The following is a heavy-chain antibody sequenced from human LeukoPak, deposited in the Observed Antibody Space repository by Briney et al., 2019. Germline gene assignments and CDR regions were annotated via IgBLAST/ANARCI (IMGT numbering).Heavy chain of an antibody. CDR3: ARHPLATPFDY. CDR1: GGSISDNY. D-gene: IGHD5-12*01. Sequence: SETLSLTCTVSGGSISDNYWSWIRQPPGKGLEWIGYADCCGRTNYYSSLKSRVPMSLDTSKSQFSLRLSTVTAADTAVYGCARHPLATPFDYWGPGTLVTVSS. CDR2: ADCCGRT. J-gene: IGHJ4*02. V-gene: IGHV4-59*08.